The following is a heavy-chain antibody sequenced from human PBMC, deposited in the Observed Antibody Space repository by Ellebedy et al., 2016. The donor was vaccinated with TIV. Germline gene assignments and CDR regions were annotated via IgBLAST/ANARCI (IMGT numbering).Heavy chain of an antibody. CDR2: IVSNGDST. CDR3: VKAWGD. CDR1: GFTFSSYA. Sequence: GESLKISCSASGFTFSSYAMHWVRQAPGKGLDYISAIVSNGDSTYYANSVKGRFIISRDNSKNTLYLQMSSLRPEDTAVYYCVKAWGDWGQGTLVTDSS. D-gene: IGHD3-16*01. V-gene: IGHV3-64D*06. J-gene: IGHJ4*02.